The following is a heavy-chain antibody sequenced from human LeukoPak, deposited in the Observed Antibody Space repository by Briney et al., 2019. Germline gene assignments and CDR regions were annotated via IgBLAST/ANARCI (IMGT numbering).Heavy chain of an antibody. CDR3: ARDFLDSSVFL. CDR2: IRYDGSNK. V-gene: IGHV3-33*01. D-gene: IGHD3-22*01. CDR1: GFTFSSYV. Sequence: GGSLRLSCAASGFTFSSYVMHWVRQAPGKGLEWVAVIRYDGSNKDYADFVKGRFTISRDNSKNTLFLQMNSLGAEDTAVYYCARDFLDSSVFLWGQETLVTVSS. J-gene: IGHJ4*02.